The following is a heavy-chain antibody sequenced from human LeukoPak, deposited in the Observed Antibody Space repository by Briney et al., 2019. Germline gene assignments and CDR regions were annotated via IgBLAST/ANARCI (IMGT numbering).Heavy chain of an antibody. D-gene: IGHD3-10*01. CDR3: ARALYGSGTYYFDF. Sequence: SETLSLTCTVSGGSVSSGSYYWSWIRQPPGKGLEWLGYIYFSGSTNYNPSLRSRVTISADTSRNQFSLRLISVRTADTAVYYCARALYGSGTYYFDFWGQGTLVTVSS. J-gene: IGHJ4*02. CDR1: GGSVSSGSYY. V-gene: IGHV4-61*01. CDR2: IYFSGST.